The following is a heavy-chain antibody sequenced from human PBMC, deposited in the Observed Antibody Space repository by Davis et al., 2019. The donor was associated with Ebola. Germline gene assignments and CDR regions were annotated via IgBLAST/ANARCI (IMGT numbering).Heavy chain of an antibody. CDR2: IYYSGST. V-gene: IGHV4-59*01. Sequence: MPSETLSLTCTVSGGSISSYYWSWIRQPPGKGLEWIGYIYYSGSTNYNPSLKSRVTISVDTSKNQFSLKLSSVTAADTAVYYCARGYSSSFDYWGQGTLVTVSS. CDR1: GGSISSYY. CDR3: ARGYSSSFDY. D-gene: IGHD6-13*01. J-gene: IGHJ4*02.